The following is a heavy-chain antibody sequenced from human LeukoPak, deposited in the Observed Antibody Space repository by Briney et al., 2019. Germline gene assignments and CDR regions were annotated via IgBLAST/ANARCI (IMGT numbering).Heavy chain of an antibody. V-gene: IGHV3-20*04. J-gene: IGHJ4*02. D-gene: IGHD2-2*01. CDR3: ARDIYCSSTSCSPSAFDY. CDR2: INWNGGST. CDR1: GFTFDDYG. Sequence: GXXLRLSCAASGFTFDDYGMSWVRQAPGKGLEWVSGINWNGGSTVYADSVKGRFTISRDNAKNSLYLQMNSLRAEDTALYYCARDIYCSSTSCSPSAFDYWGQGTLVTVSS.